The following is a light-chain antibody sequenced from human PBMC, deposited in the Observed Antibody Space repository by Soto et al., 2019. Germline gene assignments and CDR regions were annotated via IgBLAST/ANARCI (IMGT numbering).Light chain of an antibody. CDR3: SSYTSGSRV. J-gene: IGLJ2*01. V-gene: IGLV2-14*03. CDR1: SSDVGAYNY. Sequence: ALTQPASVSGSPGQSITISCTGTSSDVGAYNYVSWYQQHPGKAPKLMIYEVSNRPSGVADRFSGSKSGNTASLTIAGLQAEDEADYYCSSYTSGSRVFGGGTQLTVL. CDR2: EVS.